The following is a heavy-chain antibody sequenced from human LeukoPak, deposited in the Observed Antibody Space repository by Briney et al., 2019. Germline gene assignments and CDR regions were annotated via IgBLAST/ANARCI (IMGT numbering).Heavy chain of an antibody. V-gene: IGHV4-39*07. Sequence: SETLSLTCCVSDGSIHCGRYFWGWIRQPPGKGLEWNGSLYLTGRTEYNPSLKSRVNISVDTSKKQFSLTVSCVTAADTAVYYCARELYLMLGLFDIWGQGTMVIVSS. J-gene: IGHJ3*02. CDR3: ARELYLMLGLFDI. CDR1: DGSIHCGRYF. D-gene: IGHD3-16*01. CDR2: LYLTGRT.